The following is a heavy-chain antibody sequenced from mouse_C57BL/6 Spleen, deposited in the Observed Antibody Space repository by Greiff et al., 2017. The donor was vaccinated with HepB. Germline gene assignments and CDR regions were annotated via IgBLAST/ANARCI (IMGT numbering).Heavy chain of an antibody. V-gene: IGHV5-17*01. Sequence: EVQLVESGGGLVKPGGSLKLSCAASGFTFSDYGMHWVRQAPEKGLEWVAYLSSGSSTIYYADTVKGRFTISRDNAKNTLFLQMTSLRSEDTAMYYCARRRNYAMDYWGQGTSVTVSS. CDR2: LSSGSSTI. CDR1: GFTFSDYG. J-gene: IGHJ4*01. CDR3: ARRRNYAMDY.